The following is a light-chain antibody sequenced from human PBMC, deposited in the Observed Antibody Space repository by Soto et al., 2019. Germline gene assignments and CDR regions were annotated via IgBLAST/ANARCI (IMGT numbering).Light chain of an antibody. CDR2: GAS. J-gene: IGKJ1*01. V-gene: IGKV3-15*01. CDR1: QSISDT. CDR3: QQYKNWRWT. Sequence: MELNQSGGSLALAGGGRATLSSRASQSISDTLAWYQQKPGQAPRLLIHGASTRAPGFPARFSGSESGTDFTLTVSSLQSEHFAVYYCQQYKNWRWTFGQGNKGEIK.